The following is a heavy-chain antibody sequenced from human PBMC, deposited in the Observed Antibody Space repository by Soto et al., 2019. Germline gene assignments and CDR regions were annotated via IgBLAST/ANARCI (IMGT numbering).Heavy chain of an antibody. CDR2: ISGSGGSP. D-gene: IGHD2-21*01. Sequence: GGSLRLSCAASGFTFSTYSMSWVRPAPGKGLEWVSSISGSGGSPNYADSVQGRFTISRDNSKNTFFLQTNSLRTEDTATYYCTKARCSGDSCYVPDYWGHGILVTVSS. V-gene: IGHV3-23*01. J-gene: IGHJ4*01. CDR3: TKARCSGDSCYVPDY. CDR1: GFTFSTYS.